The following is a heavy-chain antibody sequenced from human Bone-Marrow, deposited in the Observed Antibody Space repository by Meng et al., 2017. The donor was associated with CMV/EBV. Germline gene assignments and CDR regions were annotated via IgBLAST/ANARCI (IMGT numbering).Heavy chain of an antibody. Sequence: EGPAWGSWGGLFRPGGSLGLSCAASGFTFSSYAMSWVRQAPGKGLEWVSAISGSGGSTYYADSVKGRFTISSDNSKNTLYLQMNSLRAEDTAVYYCAKSDDYGDSDYWGQGTLVTVSS. CDR1: GFTFSSYA. D-gene: IGHD4-17*01. CDR2: ISGSGGST. CDR3: AKSDDYGDSDY. V-gene: IGHV3-23*01. J-gene: IGHJ4*02.